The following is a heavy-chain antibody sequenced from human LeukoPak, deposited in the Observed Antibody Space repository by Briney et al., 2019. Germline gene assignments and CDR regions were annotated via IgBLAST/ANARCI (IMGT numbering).Heavy chain of an antibody. CDR3: ARDPAYPVWSVDY. Sequence: PGGSLRLSCAASGFTFSSYSMNWVRQAPGKGLEWVSYISSSSSTIYYADSVKGRFTISRDNAKNSLYLQMNSLRAEDTAVYYCARDPAYPVWSVDYWGQGTLVTVSS. CDR1: GFTFSSYS. J-gene: IGHJ4*02. D-gene: IGHD3-10*01. V-gene: IGHV3-48*01. CDR2: ISSSSSTI.